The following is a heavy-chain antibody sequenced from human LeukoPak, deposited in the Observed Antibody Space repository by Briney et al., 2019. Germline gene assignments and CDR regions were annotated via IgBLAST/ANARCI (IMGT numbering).Heavy chain of an antibody. J-gene: IGHJ6*03. Sequence: ASVKVSCKASGGTFSSYAISWVRQAPGQGLEWMGGIIPIFGTANCAQKFQGRVTITTDESTSTAYMELSSLRSEDTAVYYCAFSMAAFYYYYYYMDVWGKGTTVTVSS. CDR3: AFSMAAFYYYYYYMDV. V-gene: IGHV1-69*05. D-gene: IGHD6-6*01. CDR1: GGTFSSYA. CDR2: IIPIFGTA.